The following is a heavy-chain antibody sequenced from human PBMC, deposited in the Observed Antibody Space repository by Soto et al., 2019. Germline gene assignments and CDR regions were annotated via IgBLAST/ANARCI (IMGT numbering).Heavy chain of an antibody. CDR1: GLTFTDYY. Sequence: QVQLVESGGGLVRPGGSLTLSCAASGLTFTDYYMTWVRQAPGKGPELISYISPSSSDTNYADSIKGRFTISRDNRKNSLYLQMNSLGAEDTAVYYCTRDPRRGAYWGQGTLVTVSS. D-gene: IGHD1-26*01. CDR3: TRDPRRGAY. J-gene: IGHJ4*02. CDR2: ISPSSSDT. V-gene: IGHV3-11*05.